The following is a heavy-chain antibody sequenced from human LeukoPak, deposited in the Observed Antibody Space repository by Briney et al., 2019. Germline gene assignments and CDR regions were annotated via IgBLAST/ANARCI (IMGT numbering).Heavy chain of an antibody. CDR3: ARGRITIFGFGAFDI. V-gene: IGHV4-39*07. D-gene: IGHD3-3*01. CDR1: GGSISSSSYY. CDR2: IYYSGST. J-gene: IGHJ3*02. Sequence: SETLSLTCTVSGGSISSSSYYWGWIRQPPGKGLEWIGSIYYSGSTYYNPSLKSRVTISVDTSKNQFSLKLSSVTAADTAVYYCARGRITIFGFGAFDIWGQGTMVTVSS.